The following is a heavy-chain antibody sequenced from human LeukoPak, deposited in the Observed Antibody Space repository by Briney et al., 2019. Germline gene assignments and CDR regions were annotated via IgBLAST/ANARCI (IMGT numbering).Heavy chain of an antibody. D-gene: IGHD3-10*01. CDR3: ARDDTVRGVTLFDY. V-gene: IGHV3-21*01. Sequence: PGGSLRLSCAASGFTCSSYSTNWVRQAPGKGLEWVSSLSSSSSYIYYADSVKGRFTIPRDNAKNSLYLQMNSLRAEETAVYYCARDDTVRGVTLFDYWGQGTLVTVSS. CDR2: LSSSSSYI. CDR1: GFTCSSYS. J-gene: IGHJ4*02.